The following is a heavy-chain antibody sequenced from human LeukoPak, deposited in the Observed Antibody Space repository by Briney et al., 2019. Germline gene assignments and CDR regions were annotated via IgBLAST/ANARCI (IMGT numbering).Heavy chain of an antibody. D-gene: IGHD2-2*01. CDR1: GGTFSSYT. J-gene: IGHJ6*02. CDR3: AKDGVVVVATSVYYYYYGMDV. CDR2: IIPILNIT. Sequence: SVKVSCKASGGTFSSYTISCVRQAPRQGLEWMVRIIPILNITDYAQHFQGRVTLTADKSTSTAYMELSTLRSEDTAVYYCAKDGVVVVATSVYYYYYGMDVWGQGTTVTVSS. V-gene: IGHV1-69*02.